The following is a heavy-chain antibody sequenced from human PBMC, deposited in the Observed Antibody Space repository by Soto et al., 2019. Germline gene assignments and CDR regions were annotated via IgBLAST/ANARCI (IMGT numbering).Heavy chain of an antibody. Sequence: GGSLRLSCAASGFTFSSYGMHWVRQAPGKGLEWVAVIWYDGSNKYYADSVKGRFTISRDNSKNTLYLQMNSLRAEDTAVYYCARDTEQQLGFDYWGQGTLVTVSS. J-gene: IGHJ4*02. CDR3: ARDTEQQLGFDY. V-gene: IGHV3-33*01. D-gene: IGHD6-13*01. CDR1: GFTFSSYG. CDR2: IWYDGSNK.